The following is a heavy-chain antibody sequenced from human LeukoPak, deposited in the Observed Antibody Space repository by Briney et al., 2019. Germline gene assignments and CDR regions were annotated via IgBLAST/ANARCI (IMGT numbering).Heavy chain of an antibody. J-gene: IGHJ4*02. CDR1: GYTFTGYY. CDR3: ARDQSTIFGVASWYFDY. D-gene: IGHD3-3*01. CDR2: INPNSGGT. V-gene: IGHV1-2*02. Sequence: GASVKVSCKASGYTFTGYYMHWVGQAPGQGLEWMGWINPNSGGTNYAQKFQGRVTMTRDTSISTAYMELSRLRSDDTAVYYCARDQSTIFGVASWYFDYWGQGTLVTVSS.